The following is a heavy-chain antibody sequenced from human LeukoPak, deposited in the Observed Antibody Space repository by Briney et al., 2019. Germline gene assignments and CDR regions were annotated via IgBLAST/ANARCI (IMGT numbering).Heavy chain of an antibody. Sequence: TSQTLSLTCAISGDSVSSNSAAWNWIRQSPSRGLEWLGRTYYRSKWYNDYAVSVKSRITINPDTSKNQFSLQLNSVTPEDTAVYYCARGCPNSVRYSSSWYLMQGGYYFDYWGQGTLVTVSS. D-gene: IGHD6-13*01. CDR1: GDSVSSNSAA. J-gene: IGHJ4*02. V-gene: IGHV6-1*01. CDR2: TYYRSKWYN. CDR3: ARGCPNSVRYSSSWYLMQGGYYFDY.